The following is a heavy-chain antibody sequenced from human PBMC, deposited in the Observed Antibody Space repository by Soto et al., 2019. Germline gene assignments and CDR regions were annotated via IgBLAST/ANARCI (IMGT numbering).Heavy chain of an antibody. J-gene: IGHJ6*02. CDR1: GGSISSSSYY. D-gene: IGHD3-3*01. CDR3: ARRSTSIFGVVLENYYYYGMDV. V-gene: IGHV4-39*01. Sequence: SETLSLTCTVSGGSISSSSYYWGWIRQPPGKGLEWIGSIYYSGSTYYNPSLKSRVTISVDTSKNQFSLKLSSVTAADTAVYYCARRSTSIFGVVLENYYYYGMDVWGQGTTVTVSS. CDR2: IYYSGST.